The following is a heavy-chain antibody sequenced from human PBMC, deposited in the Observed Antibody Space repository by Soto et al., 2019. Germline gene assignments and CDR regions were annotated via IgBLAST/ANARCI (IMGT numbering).Heavy chain of an antibody. CDR1: GFTFRSYS. CDR2: ISSSSSTI. D-gene: IGHD5-18*01. Sequence: DVQLVESGGGLVQPGGSLRLSCAASGFTFRSYSMYWVRQAPGKGLEWVSYISSSSSTIYYADSVKGRFTISRDNAKNSLYLQMNSLRAEDTAVYYCAREGRSYTYGVFDPWGQGTLVTVSS. V-gene: IGHV3-48*01. CDR3: AREGRSYTYGVFDP. J-gene: IGHJ5*02.